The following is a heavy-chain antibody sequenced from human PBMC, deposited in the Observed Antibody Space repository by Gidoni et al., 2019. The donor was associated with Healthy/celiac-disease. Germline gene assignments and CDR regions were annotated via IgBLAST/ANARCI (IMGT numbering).Heavy chain of an antibody. CDR3: ARGSQHDYSNYGGSNNWFDP. V-gene: IGHV1-69*06. CDR2: IIPIFGTA. J-gene: IGHJ5*02. D-gene: IGHD4-4*01. CDR1: GGTFSRHA. Sequence: QVQLVQSGAEVKKPGSSVKVSCKASGGTFSRHAISWVRQAPGQGLEWMGGIIPIFGTANYAQKFQGRVTITADNSTSIAYMELSSLRSEDTAVYYCARGSQHDYSNYGGSNNWFDPWGQGTLVTVSS.